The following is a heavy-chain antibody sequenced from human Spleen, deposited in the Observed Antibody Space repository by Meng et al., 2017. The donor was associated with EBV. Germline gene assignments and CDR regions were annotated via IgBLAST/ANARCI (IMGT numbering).Heavy chain of an antibody. CDR1: GGSSSDYY. D-gene: IGHD3-16*01. Sequence: QVRLQAWGAGLLKPAESPSLTCAVYGGSSSDYYWSWIRQPPGKGLEWIGEIDHRGSTNYNPSLMGRVTISLDTSRNHFSLELTSVTDADTAVYYCARGDDYRYAYWGQGTLVTVSS. V-gene: IGHV4-34*01. J-gene: IGHJ4*02. CDR2: IDHRGST. CDR3: ARGDDYRYAY.